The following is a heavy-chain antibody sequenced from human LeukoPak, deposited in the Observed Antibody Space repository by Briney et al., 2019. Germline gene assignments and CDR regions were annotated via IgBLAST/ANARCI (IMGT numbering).Heavy chain of an antibody. J-gene: IGHJ4*02. Sequence: GGSLRLSCAASGFTFSSYSMMWVRQAPGKGLEWVSYISSSSTTIHYADSVKGRFTISRDNAKNSVYLQMNSLRAEDTAVYYCARDRTEYSSSSGEGYWGQGTLVTVSS. CDR1: GFTFSSYS. CDR3: ARDRTEYSSSSGEGY. V-gene: IGHV3-48*01. CDR2: ISSSSTTI. D-gene: IGHD6-6*01.